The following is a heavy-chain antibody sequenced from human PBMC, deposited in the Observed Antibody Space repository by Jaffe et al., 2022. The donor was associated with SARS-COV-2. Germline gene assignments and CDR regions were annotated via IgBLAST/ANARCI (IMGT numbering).Heavy chain of an antibody. D-gene: IGHD3-22*01. Sequence: QMQLVQSGPEVKKPGTSVKVSCKASGFTFTSSAVQWVRQARGQRLEWIGWIVVGSGNTNYAQKFQESVTITRDMSTSTAYMELSSLRSEDTAVYYCAAVAPDYYDSSGLLDAFDIWGQGTMVTVSS. CDR3: AAVAPDYYDSSGLLDAFDI. CDR2: IVVGSGNT. J-gene: IGHJ3*02. CDR1: GFTFTSSA. V-gene: IGHV1-58*01.